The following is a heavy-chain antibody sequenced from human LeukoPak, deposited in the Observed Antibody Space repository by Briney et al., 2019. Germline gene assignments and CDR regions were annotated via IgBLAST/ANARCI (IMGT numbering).Heavy chain of an antibody. CDR1: GGSISSSSYY. V-gene: IGHV4-39*01. CDR3: ARGSYCSGGSCYSPYNWFDP. Sequence: SETLSLTCTVSGGSISSSSYYWGWIRQPPGKGREWIGRIYYSGSTYYNPSLKIRVTISVDTSKHQFSLKLSSVTAADTAVYYCARGSYCSGGSCYSPYNWFDPWGQGTLVTVSS. J-gene: IGHJ5*02. D-gene: IGHD2-15*01. CDR2: IYYSGST.